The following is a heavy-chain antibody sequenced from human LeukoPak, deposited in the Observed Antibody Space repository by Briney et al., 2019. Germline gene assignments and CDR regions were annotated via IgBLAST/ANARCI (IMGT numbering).Heavy chain of an antibody. CDR2: IYHSGST. Sequence: PSETLSLTCAVSGYSISSGYYWGWIRQPPGKGLEWIGSIYHSGSTYYNPSLKSRVTISVETSKNQFSLKLSSVTAADTAVYYCAQGQLLYRRWFDPWGQGTLVTVSS. J-gene: IGHJ5*02. CDR1: GYSISSGYY. D-gene: IGHD2-2*02. CDR3: AQGQLLYRRWFDP. V-gene: IGHV4-38-2*01.